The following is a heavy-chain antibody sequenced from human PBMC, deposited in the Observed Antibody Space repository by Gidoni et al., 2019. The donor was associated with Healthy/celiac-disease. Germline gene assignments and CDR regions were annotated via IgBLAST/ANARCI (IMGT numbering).Heavy chain of an antibody. Sequence: QVQLVQSGAEVTKPGASVQVSCKASGYTFTSSDINWVRQATGHGLEWMGWMNPNSGNTGYAKKCQGRVTMTRNTSISTAYMELSSLRSEDTAVYYCARGLPYYYDNGPLYYFDYWGQGTLVTVSS. CDR2: MNPNSGNT. J-gene: IGHJ4*02. CDR3: ARGLPYYYDNGPLYYFDY. D-gene: IGHD3-22*01. V-gene: IGHV1-8*01. CDR1: GYTFTSSD.